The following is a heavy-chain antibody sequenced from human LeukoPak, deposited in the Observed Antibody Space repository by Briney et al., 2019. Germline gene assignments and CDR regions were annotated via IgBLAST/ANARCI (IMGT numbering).Heavy chain of an antibody. V-gene: IGHV4-39*01. Sequence: KPSETLSLTCTVSGGSISSSGYYWGWIRQPPGKGLEWIGSIYYSGSTYYNPSLKSRLTISVDTSKNQFSLKLSSVTAADTAVYYCARHMRGRYCSSTSCYTIPPLDYWGQGTLVTVSS. CDR1: GGSISSSGYY. CDR3: ARHMRGRYCSSTSCYTIPPLDY. J-gene: IGHJ4*02. CDR2: IYYSGST. D-gene: IGHD2-2*02.